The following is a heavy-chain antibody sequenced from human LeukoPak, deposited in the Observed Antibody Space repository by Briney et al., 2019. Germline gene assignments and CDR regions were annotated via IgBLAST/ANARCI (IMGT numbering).Heavy chain of an antibody. D-gene: IGHD6-13*01. CDR2: INPNSDNT. V-gene: IGHV1-2*06. CDR1: GYTFTGYS. CDR3: ARDSSNWSAFGS. Sequence: ASVKISCKASGYTFTGYSIHWVRQAPGQGLEWMGRINPNSDNTYYAEKFQGRVTMTTDTSISTAYMDLSRLTSDDTAVYYCARDSSNWSAFGSWGQGTLVAVSP. J-gene: IGHJ4*02.